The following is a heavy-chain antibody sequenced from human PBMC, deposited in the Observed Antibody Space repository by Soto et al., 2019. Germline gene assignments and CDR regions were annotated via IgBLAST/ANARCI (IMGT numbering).Heavy chain of an antibody. J-gene: IGHJ4*02. CDR1: GFTLSTYM. CDR2: ILQNGET. Sequence: EVQLLESGGNLVPTGGSLRLSCVASGFTLSTYMMSWVRQAPGKGLEWVSAILQNGETYYADSVRARFTISRDNSNNIVHLPKGRLRAGGPGGEYCAKNRQPDGRWPFDHWGQGTLVTVSA. V-gene: IGHV3-23*05. D-gene: IGHD2-8*01. CDR3: AKNRQPDGRWPFDH.